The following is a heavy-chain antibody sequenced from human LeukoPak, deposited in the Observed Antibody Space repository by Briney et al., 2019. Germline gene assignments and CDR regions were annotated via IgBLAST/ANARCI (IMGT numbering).Heavy chain of an antibody. D-gene: IGHD3-10*02. J-gene: IGHJ5*02. Sequence: SETLFLTCTVSGYSISSGYYWGWIRQPPGKGLEWIGSIYHSGSTYYNPSLKSRVTISVDTSKNQFSLKLSSVTAADTAVYYCARARRSTFGLGNWFDPWGQGTLVTVSS. CDR1: GYSISSGYY. V-gene: IGHV4-38-2*02. CDR2: IYHSGST. CDR3: ARARRSTFGLGNWFDP.